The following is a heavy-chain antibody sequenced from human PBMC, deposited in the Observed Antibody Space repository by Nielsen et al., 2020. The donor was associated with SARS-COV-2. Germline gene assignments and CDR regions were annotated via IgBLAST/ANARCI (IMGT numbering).Heavy chain of an antibody. CDR1: GFTFSSYA. CDR2: IYSGGSST. Sequence: GESLKISCAASGFTFSSYAMSWVRQAPGKGLEWVSVIYSGGSSTYYADSVKGRFTISRDNSKNTLYLQMNSLRAEDTAVYYCAKGGAGTTPMDVWGQGTTVTVSS. D-gene: IGHD1-1*01. V-gene: IGHV3-23*03. CDR3: AKGGAGTTPMDV. J-gene: IGHJ6*02.